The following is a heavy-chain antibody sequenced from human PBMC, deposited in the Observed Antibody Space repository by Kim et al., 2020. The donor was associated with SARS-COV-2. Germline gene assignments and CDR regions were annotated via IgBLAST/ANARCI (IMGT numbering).Heavy chain of an antibody. CDR3: ARMSTYYYDSSGYYANDY. CDR1: GGSVSSGSYY. J-gene: IGHJ4*02. D-gene: IGHD3-22*01. CDR2: IYYSGST. V-gene: IGHV4-61*01. Sequence: SETLSLTCTVSGGSVSSGSYYWSWIRQPPGKGLEWIGYIYYSGSTNYNPSLKSRVTISVDTSKNQFSLKLSSVTAADTAVYYCARMSTYYYDSSGYYANDYWGQGTLVTVSS.